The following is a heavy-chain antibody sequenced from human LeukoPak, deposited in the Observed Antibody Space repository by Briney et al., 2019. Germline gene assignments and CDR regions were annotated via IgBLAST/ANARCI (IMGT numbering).Heavy chain of an antibody. D-gene: IGHD3-22*01. CDR1: GGSISSSSYY. CDR3: ATGPDYYNSSSYYPHY. CDR2: IYYSGNT. V-gene: IGHV4-39*01. J-gene: IGHJ4*02. Sequence: SETLSLTCTVSGGSISSSSYYWGWIRQPPGKGLEWIGSIYYSGNTYSNPSLKSRVTISVDTSKNQFSLNLSSVTAADTAVYYCATGPDYYNSSSYYPHYWGQGTLVTVSS.